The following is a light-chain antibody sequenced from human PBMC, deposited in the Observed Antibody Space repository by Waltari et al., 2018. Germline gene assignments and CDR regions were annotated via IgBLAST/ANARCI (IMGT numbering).Light chain of an antibody. CDR1: QDISNY. V-gene: IGKV1-33*01. CDR3: QQYDNLPYT. CDR2: DAS. J-gene: IGKJ2*01. Sequence: IQMPQSSSSLSASVGDRVTITCQASQDISNYLNWYQQKPGKAPKLLMYDASNLETGAPSRFSGSGSGTDFTFTIISLQPEDIATYYCQQYDNLPYTFGQGTKLEIK.